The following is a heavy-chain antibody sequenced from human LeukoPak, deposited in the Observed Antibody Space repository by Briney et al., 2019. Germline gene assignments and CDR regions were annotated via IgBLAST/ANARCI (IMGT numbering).Heavy chain of an antibody. Sequence: GGSLRLSCAASGFTFSNYSMTWVRQAPGKGLEWVSSISSSDSFIYYADSIKGRFTISRDNAKNSLYLQMNSLRAEDTAVYYCARGSRQWPAPGYWGQGTLVTVSP. D-gene: IGHD6-19*01. J-gene: IGHJ4*02. CDR3: ARGSRQWPAPGY. V-gene: IGHV3-21*01. CDR1: GFTFSNYS. CDR2: ISSSDSFI.